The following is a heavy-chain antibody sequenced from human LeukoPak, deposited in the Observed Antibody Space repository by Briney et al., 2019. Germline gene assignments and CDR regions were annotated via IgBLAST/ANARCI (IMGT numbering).Heavy chain of an antibody. D-gene: IGHD5-12*01. Sequence: PGGSLRLSCAASGLTFDDYAMHWVRQAPGKGLEWVSGISWNSGSIGYADSVKGRFTISRDNAKNSLYLQMNSLRAEDTALYYCAKGLGGGSWYYFDYWGQGTLVTVSS. CDR1: GLTFDDYA. CDR3: AKGLGGGSWYYFDY. V-gene: IGHV3-9*01. J-gene: IGHJ4*02. CDR2: ISWNSGSI.